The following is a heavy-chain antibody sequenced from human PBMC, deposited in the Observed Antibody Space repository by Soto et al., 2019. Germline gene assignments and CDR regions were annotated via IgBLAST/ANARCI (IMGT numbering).Heavy chain of an antibody. D-gene: IGHD5-18*01. Sequence: ASVKVSCKASGYTFTRYAMHWVRQAPGQRLEWMGWINAGNGNTKYSQKFQGRVTITRDTSASTAYMELSSLRSEDTAVYYCARDSRIQLWSYNWFDPWGQGTLVTVSS. CDR2: INAGNGNT. V-gene: IGHV1-3*01. CDR1: GYTFTRYA. CDR3: ARDSRIQLWSYNWFDP. J-gene: IGHJ5*02.